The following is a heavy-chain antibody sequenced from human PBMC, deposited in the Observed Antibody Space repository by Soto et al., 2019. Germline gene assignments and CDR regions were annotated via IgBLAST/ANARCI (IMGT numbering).Heavy chain of an antibody. CDR3: ARRARPDFYYMDV. CDR2: ISSNGVGT. CDR1: GFTLSGYA. D-gene: IGHD6-6*01. J-gene: IGHJ6*03. Sequence: PGRSLRLSCAASGFTLSGYAMDWVRQAPGKGLEYVSGISSNGVGTYYANSVQGRFTISRDNSKNTVYLQMGSLRPEDMAVYYCARRARPDFYYMDVCGKGTTVTVSS. V-gene: IGHV3-64*01.